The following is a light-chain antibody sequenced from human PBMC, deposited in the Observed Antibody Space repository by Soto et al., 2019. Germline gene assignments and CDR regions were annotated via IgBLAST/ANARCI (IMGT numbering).Light chain of an antibody. V-gene: IGLV1-51*02. Sequence: QSVLTQPPSVSAAPGQTVTTSCSGSSSNIGKNFVSWYQQLPGTAPQLLIYENNKRPSGIPDRFSGSKSGTSATLGITGLQTGDEADYYCGTWDSSLSAGGIFGNGTKVTVL. CDR1: SSNIGKNF. CDR3: GTWDSSLSAGGI. J-gene: IGLJ1*01. CDR2: ENN.